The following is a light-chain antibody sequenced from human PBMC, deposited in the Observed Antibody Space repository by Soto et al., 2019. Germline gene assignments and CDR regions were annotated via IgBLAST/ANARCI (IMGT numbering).Light chain of an antibody. Sequence: DIQMTQFPSSLSASVGDRITITCRASQAIRNYLAWYLQRPGKVPKLLMSAASTLQSVVPSRFSGSGSGTDFTLTISSLQPEDVSTYYWEKYNSAPQTFGQGTKVEIK. CDR3: EKYNSAPQT. J-gene: IGKJ1*01. V-gene: IGKV1-27*01. CDR2: AAS. CDR1: QAIRNY.